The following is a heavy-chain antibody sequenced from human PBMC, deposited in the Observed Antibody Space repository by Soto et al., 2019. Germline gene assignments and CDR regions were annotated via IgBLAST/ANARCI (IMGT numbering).Heavy chain of an antibody. Sequence: ASVKVSCKASGYTFTSYAMHWVRQAPGQRLEWTGWINAGNGNTKYSQKFQGRVTITRDTSASTAYMELSSLRSEDTAVYYCARDLIDCSGGSCYRYIDYWGQGTLVTVSS. CDR1: GYTFTSYA. CDR3: ARDLIDCSGGSCYRYIDY. J-gene: IGHJ4*02. D-gene: IGHD2-15*01. V-gene: IGHV1-3*01. CDR2: INAGNGNT.